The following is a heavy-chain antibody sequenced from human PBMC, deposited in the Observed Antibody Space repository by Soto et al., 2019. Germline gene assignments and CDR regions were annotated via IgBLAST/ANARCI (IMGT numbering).Heavy chain of an antibody. CDR2: INPNSGGT. D-gene: IGHD4-4*01. CDR1: GYTCTCYY. CDR3: ARAISTVWYYFDY. Sequence: VKVSCKASGYTCTCYYMNWVRHAPGQGLEWMGWINPNSGGTNYAQKFQGWVTMTRDTSISTAYMELSRLRSDDTAVYYCARAISTVWYYFDYWGQGTLVTVSS. J-gene: IGHJ4*02. V-gene: IGHV1-2*04.